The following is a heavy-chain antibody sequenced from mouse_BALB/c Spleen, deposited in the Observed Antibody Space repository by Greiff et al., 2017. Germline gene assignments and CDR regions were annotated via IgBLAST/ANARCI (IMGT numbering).Heavy chain of an antibody. Sequence: VQLQQSGPELVKPGASVKVSCKASGYAFTSYNMYWVKQSHGKSLEWIGYIDPYNGGTSYNQKFKGKATLTVDKSSSTAYMHLNSMTSEDSAVYYCARGTGTTVGEGVAYWGQGTLVTVSA. D-gene: IGHD1-1*01. CDR3: ARGTGTTVGEGVAY. V-gene: IGHV1S135*01. CDR1: GYAFTSYN. CDR2: IDPYNGGT. J-gene: IGHJ3*01.